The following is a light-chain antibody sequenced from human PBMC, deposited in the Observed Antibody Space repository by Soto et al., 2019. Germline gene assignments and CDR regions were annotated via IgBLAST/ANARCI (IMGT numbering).Light chain of an antibody. Sequence: DIQMTQSPPTLSASVGDRVTITCRASQSIRHYLAWYQQMPGKAPKLLIYGASTLQSGVPSRFSGSGSGTEFTLTINSLQPDDFATYFCQHYDSYSSIAFGQGTRLEIK. CDR3: QHYDSYSSIA. CDR2: GAS. V-gene: IGKV1-5*01. J-gene: IGKJ5*01. CDR1: QSIRHY.